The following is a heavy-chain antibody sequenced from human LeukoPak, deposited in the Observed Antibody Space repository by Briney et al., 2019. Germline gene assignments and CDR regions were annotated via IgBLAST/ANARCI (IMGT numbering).Heavy chain of an antibody. J-gene: IGHJ3*02. CDR1: GDIVSSNSAT. Sequence: SQTLSLTCAISGDIVSSNSATWHWIRQSPSRGLEWLGRTYYRSKWYNDYAVSVKSRITINPDTSKNQFSLQLDSVTPEDTAVYFCARELWSLGISFDIWGQGTMVTVSS. CDR2: TYYRSKWYN. CDR3: ARELWSLGISFDI. D-gene: IGHD7-27*01. V-gene: IGHV6-1*01.